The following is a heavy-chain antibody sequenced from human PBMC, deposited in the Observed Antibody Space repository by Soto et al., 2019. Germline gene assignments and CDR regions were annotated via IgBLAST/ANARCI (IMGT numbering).Heavy chain of an antibody. D-gene: IGHD3-3*01. CDR1: GFTFSSYS. V-gene: IGHV3-48*02. CDR2: ISSSSSTI. J-gene: IGHJ3*02. CDR3: AIDPVVTIFGVVMISDAFDI. Sequence: EVQLVESGGGLVQPGGSLRLSCAASGFTFSSYSMNWVRQAPGKGLEWVSYISSSSSTIYYADSVKGRFTISRDNAKNSLYLQMNSLRDEDTAVYYCAIDPVVTIFGVVMISDAFDIWGQGTMVTVSS.